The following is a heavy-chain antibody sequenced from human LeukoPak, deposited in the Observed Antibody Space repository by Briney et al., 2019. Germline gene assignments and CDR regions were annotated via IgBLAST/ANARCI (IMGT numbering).Heavy chain of an antibody. CDR1: GFTFDDYA. J-gene: IGHJ4*02. CDR3: AKALGAGTMSYFDY. Sequence: GGSLRLSCAASGFTFDDYAMHWVRQAPGKGLEWVSGISWNSGSIGYADSVKGRFTISRDNAKNSLYLQMNSLRAEDMALYYCAKALGAGTMSYFDYWGQGTLVTVSS. V-gene: IGHV3-9*03. CDR2: ISWNSGSI. D-gene: IGHD1-7*01.